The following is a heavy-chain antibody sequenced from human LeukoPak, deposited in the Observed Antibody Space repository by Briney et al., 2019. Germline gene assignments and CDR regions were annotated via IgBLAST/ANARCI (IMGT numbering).Heavy chain of an antibody. J-gene: IGHJ3*02. Sequence: SETLSLTCTVSGGSISSYYWSWIRQPPGKGLEWIGYIYYSGSTYYNPSLKSRVTISVDTSKNQFSLKLSSVTAADTAVYYCARDPRPGYYGSGNDAFDIWGQGTMVTVSS. CDR3: ARDPRPGYYGSGNDAFDI. CDR2: IYYSGST. V-gene: IGHV4-59*12. D-gene: IGHD3-10*01. CDR1: GGSISSYY.